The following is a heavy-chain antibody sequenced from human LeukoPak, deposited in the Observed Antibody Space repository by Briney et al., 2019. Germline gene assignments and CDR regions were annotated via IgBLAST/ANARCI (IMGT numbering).Heavy chain of an antibody. D-gene: IGHD3-16*01. CDR3: AKDLRGDYYLDY. V-gene: IGHV3-9*01. CDR1: GFTFSSYA. J-gene: IGHJ4*02. CDR2: ISWNSGSI. Sequence: GGSLSLSCAASGFTFSSYAMSWVRQAPGKDLEWVSGISWNSGSIGYADSVKGRFTISRDNAKNSLYLQMNSLRAEDTALYYCAKDLRGDYYLDYWGQGTLVTVSS.